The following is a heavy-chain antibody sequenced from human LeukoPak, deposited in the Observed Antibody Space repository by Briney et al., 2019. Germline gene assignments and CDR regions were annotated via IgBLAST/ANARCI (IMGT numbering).Heavy chain of an antibody. Sequence: PSETLSLTCTVSNDSFSNYYWTWIRQSPGKALEWIGYVYYTDKTHYNPSLKSRVFISADTSQNQFSLRLSSVTAADTAVYYCARASMRRRDGYNRHYEIDYWGQGTLVTVSS. V-gene: IGHV4-59*01. CDR2: VYYTDKT. CDR3: ARASMRRRDGYNRHYEIDY. D-gene: IGHD5-24*01. CDR1: NDSFSNYY. J-gene: IGHJ4*02.